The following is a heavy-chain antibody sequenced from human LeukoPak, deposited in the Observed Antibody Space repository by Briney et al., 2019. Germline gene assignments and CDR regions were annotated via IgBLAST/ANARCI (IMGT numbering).Heavy chain of an antibody. CDR1: GFIFGKYW. Sequence: PGGSLRLSCAASGFIFGKYWMSWVRQAPGKGLEWVANIKQDGSEKYYVDSVKGRFTISRDNAKNSLYLQMNSLRAEDTAVYYCARRYFDYWGQGTLVTVSS. CDR2: IKQDGSEK. V-gene: IGHV3-7*01. J-gene: IGHJ4*02. CDR3: ARRYFDY.